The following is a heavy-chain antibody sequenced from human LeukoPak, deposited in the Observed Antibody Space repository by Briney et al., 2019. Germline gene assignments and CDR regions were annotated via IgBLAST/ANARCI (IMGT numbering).Heavy chain of an antibody. Sequence: TGGSLRLSCAASGFTFSSYAMHWVRQAPGKGLEWVAVISYDGSNKYYADSVKGRFTISRDNAKNSLYLQMNSLRAEDTGVYYCARDQVAVPGGDYWGQGTLVTVSS. J-gene: IGHJ4*02. D-gene: IGHD6-19*01. CDR1: GFTFSSYA. V-gene: IGHV3-30-3*01. CDR2: ISYDGSNK. CDR3: ARDQVAVPGGDY.